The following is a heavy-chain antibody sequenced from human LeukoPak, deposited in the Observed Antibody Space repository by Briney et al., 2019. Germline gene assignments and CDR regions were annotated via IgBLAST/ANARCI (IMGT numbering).Heavy chain of an antibody. CDR2: ISSSGSTI. Sequence: PGGSLRLSCAASGFTFSSYSMNWVRQAPGKGLEWVSYISSSGSTIYYADSVKGRFTVSRDNSKNMLYLQMNNLRPEDTATYYCAKRNTMVRGGPCFDYWGQGTLVTVSS. CDR1: GFTFSSYS. J-gene: IGHJ4*02. D-gene: IGHD3-10*01. CDR3: AKRNTMVRGGPCFDY. V-gene: IGHV3-48*01.